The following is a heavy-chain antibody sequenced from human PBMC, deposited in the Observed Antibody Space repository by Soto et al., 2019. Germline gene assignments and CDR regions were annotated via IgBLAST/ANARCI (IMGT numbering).Heavy chain of an antibody. CDR1: GFSFVNYA. J-gene: IGHJ5*02. D-gene: IGHD6-13*01. CDR2: LSGSGTST. Sequence: PGGSLRLSCAASGFSFVNYAMNWVRQAPGKGLGWVSGLSGSGTSTYYADSVKGRFTISRDNSRDTLFLQMNSLTADDTAVYYCARVWQQLVLRWFDPWGQGTLVTVSS. V-gene: IGHV3-23*01. CDR3: ARVWQQLVLRWFDP.